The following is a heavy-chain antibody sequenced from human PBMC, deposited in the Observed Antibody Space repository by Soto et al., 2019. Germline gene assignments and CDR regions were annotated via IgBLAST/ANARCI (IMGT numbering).Heavy chain of an antibody. J-gene: IGHJ6*02. V-gene: IGHV3-7*05. CDR1: VFTFSYYG. CDR3: VRGRTGMDV. CDR2: IKKDGSEK. Sequence: EVQLVESGGGLVQPGGSLRLSCAASVFTFSYYGMSWVRQAPGKGLEWVANIKKDGSEKYYVDSVKGRFTISRDNAKNSMYLQMSSLRDGDTAVYFCVRGRTGMDVWGQGTTVTVSS.